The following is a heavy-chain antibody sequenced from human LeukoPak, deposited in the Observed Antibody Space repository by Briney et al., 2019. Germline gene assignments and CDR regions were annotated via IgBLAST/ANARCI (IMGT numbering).Heavy chain of an antibody. CDR2: ISAYNGNT. V-gene: IGHV1-18*01. D-gene: IGHD3-10*01. CDR3: ARVLTPLDPGGESGLDY. J-gene: IGHJ4*02. Sequence: ASVKVSCKASGYTFTSYGISWVRQAPGQGLEWMGWISAYNGNTNYAQKLQGRVTMTTDTSTSTAYMELSRLRSDDTAIFYCARVLTPLDPGGESGLDYWGQGTLVTVSS. CDR1: GYTFTSYG.